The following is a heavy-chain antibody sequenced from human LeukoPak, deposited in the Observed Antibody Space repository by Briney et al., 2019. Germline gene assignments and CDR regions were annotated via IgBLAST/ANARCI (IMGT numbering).Heavy chain of an antibody. D-gene: IGHD3-3*01. CDR2: ISAYNGNT. J-gene: IGHJ4*02. CDR1: GYTFTSYG. V-gene: IGHV1-18*01. Sequence: ASVKVSCKASGYTFTSYGISWVRQAPGQGLEWMGWISAYNGNTNYAQKLQGRVTMTTDTSTSTAYMELRSLRSDDTAVYYCARDISRGFLERSKLYYFDYWGQGTLVTVSS. CDR3: ARDISRGFLERSKLYYFDY.